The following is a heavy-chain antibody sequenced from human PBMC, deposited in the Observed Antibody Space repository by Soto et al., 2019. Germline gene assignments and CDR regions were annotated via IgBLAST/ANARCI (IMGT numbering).Heavy chain of an antibody. D-gene: IGHD3-10*01. CDR3: ARDSIGSSDY. CDR2: IKSDSSGI. CDR1: GFTFSGYN. V-gene: IGHV3-48*02. Sequence: EVQLVESGGGLVQPGGSLRLSCAASGFTFSGYNMNWIRQAPGKGLEWVSCIKSDSSGIWYADSVKGRFTMSRDNAKYSLHLQMNSLRDVDTAVYFCARDSIGSSDYWGQGTLVAVSS. J-gene: IGHJ4*02.